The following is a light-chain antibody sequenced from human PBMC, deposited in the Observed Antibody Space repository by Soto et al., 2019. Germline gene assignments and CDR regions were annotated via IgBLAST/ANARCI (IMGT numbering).Light chain of an antibody. V-gene: IGKV3-20*01. CDR2: GVY. Sequence: EIVLTQSPGTLSLSPGERATLSCRASQSVSSSYLAWYQQKPGQSHRLLINGVYTRATGIQDRFSGSGSGTDFTLTIRRLEPEDFAIYYCQFYGSSLITFGQGTRLEIK. J-gene: IGKJ5*01. CDR1: QSVSSSY. CDR3: QFYGSSLIT.